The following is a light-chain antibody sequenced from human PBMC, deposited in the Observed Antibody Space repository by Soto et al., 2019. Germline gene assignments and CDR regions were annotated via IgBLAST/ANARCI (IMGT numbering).Light chain of an antibody. J-gene: IGLJ2*01. Sequence: QTVVTQEPSLTVSPGGTVTLTCGSSTGAVTSGHYAYWLQQKPGQAPRTLIYDTTNKHSWTPARFSGSLLGGKAALTLSGAQPEDEADYYCLHSYNGASVVASVVFGGGTKLTVL. CDR3: LHSYNGASVVASVV. CDR1: TGAVTSGHY. V-gene: IGLV7-46*01. CDR2: DTT.